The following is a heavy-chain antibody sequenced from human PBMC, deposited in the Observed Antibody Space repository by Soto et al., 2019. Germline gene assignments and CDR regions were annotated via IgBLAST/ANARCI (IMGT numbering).Heavy chain of an antibody. J-gene: IGHJ6*02. V-gene: IGHV5-51*01. CDR3: ARTTVTTYYGMDV. CDR2: IYPGDSDT. D-gene: IGHD4-17*01. Sequence: GESLKISCKGSGYSFTSYWIGWVRQMPGKGLEWMGIIYPGDSDTRYSPSFQGQVTISADKSISTAYLQWSSLKASDTAMYYCARTTVTTYYGMDVWGQGTTVTVSS. CDR1: GYSFTSYW.